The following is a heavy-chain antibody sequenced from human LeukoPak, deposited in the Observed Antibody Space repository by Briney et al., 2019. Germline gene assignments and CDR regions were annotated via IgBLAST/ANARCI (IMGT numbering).Heavy chain of an antibody. Sequence: GGSLRLSCAASGFTFSSYWMNWARQAPGKGLEWVASINHNGNVNYYVDSVKGRFTISRDNAKNSLYLQMNSLRAEDTAVYYCARNRGDAFDIWGQGTMVTVSS. CDR3: ARNRGDAFDI. D-gene: IGHD7-27*01. CDR2: INHNGNVN. J-gene: IGHJ3*02. CDR1: GFTFSSYW. V-gene: IGHV3-7*01.